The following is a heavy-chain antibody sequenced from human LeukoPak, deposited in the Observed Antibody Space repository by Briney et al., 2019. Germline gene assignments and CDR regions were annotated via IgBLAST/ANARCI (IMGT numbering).Heavy chain of an antibody. CDR1: GYTFTSYD. J-gene: IGHJ6*03. CDR2: MNPNSGNT. Sequence: ASVKVSCKASGYTFTSYDINWVRQATGQGLEWMGWMNPNSGNTGYAQKFQGRVTMTRNTSISTAYMELSSLRSEDTAVYYCARGRYSYGPQNYDYMDVWGKGTTVTISS. D-gene: IGHD5-18*01. V-gene: IGHV1-8*01. CDR3: ARGRYSYGPQNYDYMDV.